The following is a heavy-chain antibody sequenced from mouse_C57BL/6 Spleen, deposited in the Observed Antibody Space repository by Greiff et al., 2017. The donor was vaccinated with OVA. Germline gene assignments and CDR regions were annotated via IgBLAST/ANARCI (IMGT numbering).Heavy chain of an antibody. CDR2: IYWDDDK. D-gene: IGHD1-1*01. Sequence: QVTLKESGPGILQSSQTLSLTCSFSGFSLSTSGMGVSWIRQPSGKGLEWLAHIYWDDDKRYNPSLKSRLTISKDTSRNQVFLKITSVDTADTATYYCARREDYYGSSGYFDVWGTGTTVTVSS. J-gene: IGHJ1*03. CDR3: ARREDYYGSSGYFDV. V-gene: IGHV8-12*01. CDR1: GFSLSTSGMG.